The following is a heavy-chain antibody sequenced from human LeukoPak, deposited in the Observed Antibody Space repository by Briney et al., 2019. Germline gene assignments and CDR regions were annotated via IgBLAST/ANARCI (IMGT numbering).Heavy chain of an antibody. D-gene: IGHD5-12*01. J-gene: IGHJ4*02. Sequence: GRSLRLSCAASGFTFSSYAMHWVRQAPGKGLEWVAVISYDGSNKYYADYVKGRFTISRDNSKNTLYLQMNSLRAEDTAVYYCARLAQVATIVSDWGQGTLVTVSS. CDR1: GFTFSSYA. CDR3: ARLAQVATIVSD. CDR2: ISYDGSNK. V-gene: IGHV3-30-3*01.